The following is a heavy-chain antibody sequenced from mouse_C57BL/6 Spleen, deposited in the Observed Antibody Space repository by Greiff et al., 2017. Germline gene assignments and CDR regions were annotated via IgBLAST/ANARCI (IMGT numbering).Heavy chain of an antibody. CDR1: GYLFTDFH. Sequence: VQLQQSGPELAKPGASVKISCKASGYLFTDFHMNRVKQSNGKSLEWIGVINPNYGTTSYNQKFKGKATLTVQQSSSTAYMQLNSLTSGYSAVYYCARVYGSSLYYAMDNWGQGTSGTVSS. J-gene: IGHJ4*01. CDR3: ARVYGSSLYYAMDN. D-gene: IGHD1-1*01. CDR2: INPNYGTT. V-gene: IGHV1-39*01.